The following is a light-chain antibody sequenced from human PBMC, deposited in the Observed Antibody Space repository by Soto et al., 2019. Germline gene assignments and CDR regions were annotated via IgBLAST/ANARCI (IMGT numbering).Light chain of an antibody. CDR2: AAS. CDR3: QQSYSTPLCT. V-gene: IGKV1-39*01. J-gene: IGKJ3*01. Sequence: DIQMTQSPSSLSASVGDRVTITCRASQSISSYLNWYQQKPGKAPKLLIYAASSLQSGVPSRFSGSGSVTDFTLTISSLQPEDFATYYCQQSYSTPLCTFGPGTKVDIK. CDR1: QSISSY.